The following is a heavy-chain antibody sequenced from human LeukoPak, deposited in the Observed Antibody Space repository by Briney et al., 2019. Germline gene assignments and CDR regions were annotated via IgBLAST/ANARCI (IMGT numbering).Heavy chain of an antibody. CDR3: TTKVIRGNSGDDYDD. Sequence: HPGGSLRLSCAASGVTFSSYGMHWVRQAPGKGLEWVALISSDGNDKLYGDSVKGRFTISRDDSKSTLYLQMNSLGAEDTAVYYCTTKVIRGNSGDDYDDWGQGTLVTVSS. CDR2: ISSDGNDK. J-gene: IGHJ4*02. D-gene: IGHD5-12*01. V-gene: IGHV3-30*03. CDR1: GVTFSSYG.